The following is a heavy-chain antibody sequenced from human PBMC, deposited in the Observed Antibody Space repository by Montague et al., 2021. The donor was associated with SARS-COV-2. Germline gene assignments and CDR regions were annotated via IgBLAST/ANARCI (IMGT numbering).Heavy chain of an antibody. CDR2: IWYDGSNK. Sequence: SLSLSCAASGFTFSSYGMHWVRQAPGKGLEWVAVIWYDGSNKYYADSVXGRFTISRDNSKNTLYLQMNSLRAEDTAVYYCARDEISSGFHFDYWGQGTLVTVSS. J-gene: IGHJ4*02. D-gene: IGHD6-19*01. CDR1: GFTFSSYG. CDR3: ARDEISSGFHFDY. V-gene: IGHV3-33*01.